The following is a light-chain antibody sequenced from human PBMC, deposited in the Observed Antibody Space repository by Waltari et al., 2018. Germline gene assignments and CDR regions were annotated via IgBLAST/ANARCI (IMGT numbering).Light chain of an antibody. CDR1: QTILDNADKSNY. Sequence: DFVMTQSPDSLAVSLGERATINCRSSQTILDNADKSNYLAWYQHKPGQPPKLLISWASARESGVPDRVTGSGSGTDFTLTISSLQAEDVAMYYCQQYYSTPLTFGGGTKVEIK. CDR2: WAS. V-gene: IGKV4-1*01. CDR3: QQYYSTPLT. J-gene: IGKJ4*01.